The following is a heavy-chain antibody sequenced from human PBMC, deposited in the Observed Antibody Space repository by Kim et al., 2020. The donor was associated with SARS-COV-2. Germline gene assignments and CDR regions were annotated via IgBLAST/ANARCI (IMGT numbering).Heavy chain of an antibody. J-gene: IGHJ1*01. D-gene: IGHD3-22*01. V-gene: IGHV3-30*14. CDR3: ATVVFYYDAGYFKN. Sequence: GGSLRLSCAASGFTFSSCAMHWVRQAPGKGLEWVAVISYDGSNKNYADSVKGRLIISRDHSKNTLYLQMNSLRAEDTAVYYCATVVFYYDAGYFKNWGQG. CDR1: GFTFSSCA. CDR2: ISYDGSNK.